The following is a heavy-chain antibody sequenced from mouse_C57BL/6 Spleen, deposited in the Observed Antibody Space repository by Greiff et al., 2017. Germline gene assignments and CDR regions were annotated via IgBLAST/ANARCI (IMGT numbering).Heavy chain of an antibody. CDR3: AREDDYDGGYSMDY. J-gene: IGHJ4*01. D-gene: IGHD2-4*01. CDR1: GYTFTSYW. Sequence: VQLQQPGAELVKPGASVKLSCKASGYTFTSYWMHWVKQRPGRGLEWIGRFDPNSGGTKYNEKFKSKATLTVDKPSSTAYMQLRRLTSEDSAVYYCAREDDYDGGYSMDYWGQGTTVTVAS. CDR2: FDPNSGGT. V-gene: IGHV1-72*01.